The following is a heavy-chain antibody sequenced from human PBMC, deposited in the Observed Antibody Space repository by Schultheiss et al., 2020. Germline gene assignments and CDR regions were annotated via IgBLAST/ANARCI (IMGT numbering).Heavy chain of an antibody. J-gene: IGHJ6*02. V-gene: IGHV1-69*13. Sequence: SVKVSCKASGGTFSSYAISWVRQAPGQGLEWMGGIIPIFGTANYAQKFQGRVTITADESTSTAYMELSSLRSEDTAVYYCATDTDKLDYYYYYGMDVWGQGTTVTVSS. CDR3: ATDTDKLDYYYYYGMDV. CDR1: GGTFSSYA. D-gene: IGHD6-13*01. CDR2: IIPIFGTA.